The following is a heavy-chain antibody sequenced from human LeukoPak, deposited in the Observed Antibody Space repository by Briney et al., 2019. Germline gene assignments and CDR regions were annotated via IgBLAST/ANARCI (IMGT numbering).Heavy chain of an antibody. D-gene: IGHD6-13*01. Sequence: SETLSLTCAVSGGSISSSNWWSWVRQPPGKGLEWIGEIYHSGSTNYNSSLKSRVTISVDKSKNQFSLKLSSVTAADTAVYYCARIPLGTERQQLVQLVWYFDPWGRGTLVTVSS. CDR1: GGSISSSNW. CDR3: ARIPLGTERQQLVQLVWYFDP. J-gene: IGHJ2*01. CDR2: IYHSGST. V-gene: IGHV4-4*02.